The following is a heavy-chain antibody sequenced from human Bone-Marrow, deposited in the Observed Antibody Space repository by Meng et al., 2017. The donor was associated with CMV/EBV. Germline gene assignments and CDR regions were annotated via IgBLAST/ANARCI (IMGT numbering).Heavy chain of an antibody. CDR1: GYTFTSYY. J-gene: IGHJ3*02. CDR3: ARDADMIVVDSDAFDI. D-gene: IGHD3-22*01. Sequence: ASVKVSCKASGYTFTSYYMHWVRQAPGQGLEWMGWINPNSGGTNYAQKFQGRVTMTRDTSISTAYMELSRLRSDDTAVYYCARDADMIVVDSDAFDIWGQGTIVTVSS. CDR2: INPNSGGT. V-gene: IGHV1-2*02.